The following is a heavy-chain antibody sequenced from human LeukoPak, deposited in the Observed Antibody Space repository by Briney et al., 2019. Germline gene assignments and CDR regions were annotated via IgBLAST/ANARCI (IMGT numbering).Heavy chain of an antibody. V-gene: IGHV4-34*01. J-gene: IGHJ4*02. Sequence: ASETLSLTCAVYGGSFSGYYWSWIRQPPGKGVEWIGEINHSGSTNYNPSLKSRVTISVDTSKNQFSLKLSSVTAADTAVYYCARIYGDYEVSDYWGQGTLVTVSS. D-gene: IGHD4-17*01. CDR1: GGSFSGYY. CDR3: ARIYGDYEVSDY. CDR2: INHSGST.